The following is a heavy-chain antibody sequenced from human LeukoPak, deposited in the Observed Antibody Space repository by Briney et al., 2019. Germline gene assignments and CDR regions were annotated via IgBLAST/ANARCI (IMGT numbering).Heavy chain of an antibody. Sequence: GGSLRLSCAASGFTVSSNYMSWVRQAPGKGLEWVSVIYSGGSTYYADSVKGRFTISRDNSKSTLYLQMNSLRAEDTAVYYCARGSGGWYDVGYFDYWGQGTLVTVSS. CDR1: GFTVSSNY. CDR3: ARGSGGWYDVGYFDY. V-gene: IGHV3-66*01. D-gene: IGHD6-19*01. J-gene: IGHJ4*02. CDR2: IYSGGST.